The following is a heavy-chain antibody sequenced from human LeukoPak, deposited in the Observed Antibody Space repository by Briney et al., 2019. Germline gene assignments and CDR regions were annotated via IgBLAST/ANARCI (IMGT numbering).Heavy chain of an antibody. CDR3: ARELWFVNAPGSWLDP. J-gene: IGHJ5*02. V-gene: IGHV4-30-2*01. D-gene: IGHD3-10*01. CDR2: IFHTGNS. CDR1: GDSISSGGYS. Sequence: PSETLSLTCTVSGDSISSGGYSWGWIRQPSGKGLEWIGYIFHTGNSYYNPSLRSRVTISVDRSRNQFSLRLTSVTAADTAVYYCARELWFVNAPGSWLDPWGPGTLVAVSS.